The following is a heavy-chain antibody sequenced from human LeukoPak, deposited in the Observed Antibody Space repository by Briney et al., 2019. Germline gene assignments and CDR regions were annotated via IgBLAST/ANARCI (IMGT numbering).Heavy chain of an antibody. J-gene: IGHJ6*02. CDR2: MNPNSGNT. CDR3: ASGYCSSTSCLYYYGMDV. Sequence: GASVKVSCKASGYTFTSYDINWVRQATGQGLEWMGWMNPNSGNTGYAQKFQGRATMTRNTSISTAYMELSSLRSEDTAVYYCASGYCSSTSCLYYYGMDVWSQGTTVTVSS. CDR1: GYTFTSYD. V-gene: IGHV1-8*01. D-gene: IGHD2-2*01.